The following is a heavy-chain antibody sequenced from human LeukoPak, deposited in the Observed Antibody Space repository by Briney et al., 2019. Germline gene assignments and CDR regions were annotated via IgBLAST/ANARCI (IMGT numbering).Heavy chain of an antibody. CDR2: MPYNGGA. Sequence: SETLSLTCTVSGDSITSSNFFWSWIRQPPGGDLEWIGYMPYNGGASYNPSLRSRTTISLDTSKNEFSLRLTSVTAPDTAIYYCAREVNVAAGSDGFDIWGPGTKVTVSP. V-gene: IGHV4-30-4*01. CDR3: AREVNVAAGSDGFDI. J-gene: IGHJ3*02. D-gene: IGHD5-24*01. CDR1: GDSITSSNFF.